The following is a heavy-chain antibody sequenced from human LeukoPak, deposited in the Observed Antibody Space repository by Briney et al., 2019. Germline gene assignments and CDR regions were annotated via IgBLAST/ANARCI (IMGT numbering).Heavy chain of an antibody. Sequence: GRSPRLSCAASGFTFDDYAMHWVRQAPGKGLEWVSGISWNSGSIGYADSVKGRFTISRDNAKNSLYLQMNSLRAEDMALYYCAKSSGYSSSWALDYWGQGTLVTVSS. D-gene: IGHD6-13*01. CDR2: ISWNSGSI. CDR1: GFTFDDYA. V-gene: IGHV3-9*03. CDR3: AKSSGYSSSWALDY. J-gene: IGHJ4*02.